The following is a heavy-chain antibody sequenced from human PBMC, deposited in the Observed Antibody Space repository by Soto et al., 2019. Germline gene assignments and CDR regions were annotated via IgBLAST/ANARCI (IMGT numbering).Heavy chain of an antibody. D-gene: IGHD3-10*01. CDR3: AREPPPYYYGSGSYYYYYGMDV. Sequence: QVPLVQSGAEVKKPGASVKVSCKASGYTFTSYAMHWVRQAPGQRLEWMGWINAGNGNTKYSQKFQGRVTITRDTSASTAYMELSSLRSEDTAVYYCAREPPPYYYGSGSYYYYYGMDVWGQGTTVTVSS. CDR1: GYTFTSYA. J-gene: IGHJ6*02. CDR2: INAGNGNT. V-gene: IGHV1-3*01.